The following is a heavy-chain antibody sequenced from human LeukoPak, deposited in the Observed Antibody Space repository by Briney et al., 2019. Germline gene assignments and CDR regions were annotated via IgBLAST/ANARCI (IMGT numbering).Heavy chain of an antibody. V-gene: IGHV4-39*01. J-gene: IGHJ5*02. D-gene: IGHD4/OR15-4a*01. CDR2: IHYSGTT. Sequence: SETLSLTCTVSGDSINSGSPYWGWIRQPPGKGLEWIGSIHYSGTTYYNPSLKSRVTLSIDASKSQFSLNLISVTAADTAMYYCARPMVGTTTGFDPWGQGTLVTVSS. CDR1: GDSINSGSPY. CDR3: ARPMVGTTTGFDP.